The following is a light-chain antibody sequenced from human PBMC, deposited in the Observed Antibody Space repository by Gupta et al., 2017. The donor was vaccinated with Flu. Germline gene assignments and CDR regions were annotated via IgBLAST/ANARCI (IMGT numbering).Light chain of an antibody. CDR3: HQESSYPIT. J-gene: IGKJ5*01. Sequence: PSTLSASIGDRVTITCRASPSISSWLAWYQQKPGKGPKLLIYLASTLHDGVSSRFSGSGSGREFTLTITNLQSDDAATYFCHQESSYPITFGQGTRL. CDR1: PSISSW. V-gene: IGKV1-5*03. CDR2: LAS.